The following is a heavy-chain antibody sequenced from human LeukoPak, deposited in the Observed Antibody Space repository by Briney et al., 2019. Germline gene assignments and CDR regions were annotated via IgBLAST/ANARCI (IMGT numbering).Heavy chain of an antibody. CDR3: ARDQQGDTSGDAFDI. V-gene: IGHV3-21*01. Sequence: RGSLRLSCAASGFTFSSYVMSWVRQAPGKGLEWVSSISTSSSHIYYADTVRGRFTISRDNAENSMYLQMNSLTAEDTAVYYCARDQQGDTSGDAFDIWGLGTRVTVSS. CDR2: ISTSSSHI. CDR1: GFTFSSYV. J-gene: IGHJ3*02. D-gene: IGHD3-22*01.